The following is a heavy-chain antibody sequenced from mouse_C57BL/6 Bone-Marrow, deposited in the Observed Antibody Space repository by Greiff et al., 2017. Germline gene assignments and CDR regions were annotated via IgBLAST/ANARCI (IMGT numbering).Heavy chain of an antibody. CDR3: AKAMPPSYGSSYVDY. CDR1: GFNIKNNY. D-gene: IGHD1-1*01. CDR2: IDPANGNT. V-gene: IGHV14-3*01. J-gene: IGHJ2*01. Sequence: EVQLQQSVAELVRPGASVKLSCTASGFNIKNNYMHWVKQRPEQGLEWIGRIDPANGNTAYAPKLPGKATITADTSSTTAYLQLRSLTSEATAICYCAKAMPPSYGSSYVDYWGQGTTLTCSS.